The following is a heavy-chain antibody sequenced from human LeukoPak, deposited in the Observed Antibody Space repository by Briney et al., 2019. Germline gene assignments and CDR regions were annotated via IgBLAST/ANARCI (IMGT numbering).Heavy chain of an antibody. CDR1: GGSVSGFY. Sequence: SETLSLTCTVSGGSVSGFYWSWIRQPPGKGLEWIGSVYYSGGTNYNPSLKSRVAISADTSKNQFSLKLSSVTAADTAVYYCAREVLAAAGTYDYWGQGNLVTVSS. J-gene: IGHJ4*02. D-gene: IGHD6-13*01. V-gene: IGHV4-59*02. CDR2: VYYSGGT. CDR3: AREVLAAAGTYDY.